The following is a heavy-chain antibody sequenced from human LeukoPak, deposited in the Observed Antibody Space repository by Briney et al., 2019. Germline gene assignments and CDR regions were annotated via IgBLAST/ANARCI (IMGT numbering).Heavy chain of an antibody. Sequence: GGSLRLSCAASGFTFSSYGMHWVRQAPGKGLEWVAFIRYDGSNKYYADSVKGRFTISRDNSKNTLYLQMNSLRAEDTAVYYCTLLCFGEIWLFVSAFDIWGQGTMVTVSS. V-gene: IGHV3-30*02. CDR1: GFTFSSYG. CDR3: TLLCFGEIWLFVSAFDI. CDR2: IRYDGSNK. J-gene: IGHJ3*02. D-gene: IGHD3-10*01.